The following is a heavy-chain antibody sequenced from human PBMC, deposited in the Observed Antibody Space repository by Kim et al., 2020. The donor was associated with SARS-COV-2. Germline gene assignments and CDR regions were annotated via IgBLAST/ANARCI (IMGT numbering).Heavy chain of an antibody. J-gene: IGHJ4*02. Sequence: NSNPSLKSRVTISVDTSKNQFSLKLSSVTTADTAVYYCARTEYSYGYFDYWGQGTLVTVSS. D-gene: IGHD5-18*01. CDR3: ARTEYSYGYFDY. V-gene: IGHV4-59*01.